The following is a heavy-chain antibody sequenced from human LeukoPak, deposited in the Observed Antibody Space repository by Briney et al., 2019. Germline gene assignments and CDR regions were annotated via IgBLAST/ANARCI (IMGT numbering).Heavy chain of an antibody. J-gene: IGHJ3*02. V-gene: IGHV4-34*01. CDR1: GYSISSGYY. D-gene: IGHD3-22*01. CDR2: INHSGST. CDR3: AGYYDSSGYYYGAFDI. Sequence: PSETLSLTCAVSGYSISSGYYWSWIRQPPGKGLEWIGEINHSGSTNYNPSLKSRVTISVDTSKNQFSLKLSSVTAADTAVYYCAGYYDSSGYYYGAFDIWGQGTMVTVSS.